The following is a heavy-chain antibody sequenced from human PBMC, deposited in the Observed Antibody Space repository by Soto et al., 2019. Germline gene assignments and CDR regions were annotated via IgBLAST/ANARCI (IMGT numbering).Heavy chain of an antibody. CDR3: ARQLGAQNGIAARTPVLYYYYYMDV. J-gene: IGHJ6*03. CDR1: GGSISSSSYY. Sequence: SETLSLTCTVSGGSISSSSYYWGWIRQPPGKGLEWIGSIYYSGSTYYNPSLKSRVTISVDTSKNQFSLKLSSVTAADTAVYYCARQLGAQNGIAARTPVLYYYYYMDVWGKGTTVTVSS. D-gene: IGHD6-6*01. CDR2: IYYSGST. V-gene: IGHV4-39*01.